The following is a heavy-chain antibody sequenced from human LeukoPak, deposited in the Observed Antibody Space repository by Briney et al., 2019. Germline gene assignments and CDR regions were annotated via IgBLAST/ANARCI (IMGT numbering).Heavy chain of an antibody. Sequence: ASVRVSCKPSGYTFTGYYIYWVRQAPGQGLEWVAWINPNSGGTNYAQKFQGRVTMTRDTSISTAYMELSRLRSDDTAVYYCASGSGYELGGAFDIWGQGTMVTVSS. J-gene: IGHJ3*02. CDR3: ASGSGYELGGAFDI. CDR2: INPNSGGT. V-gene: IGHV1-2*02. CDR1: GYTFTGYY. D-gene: IGHD5-12*01.